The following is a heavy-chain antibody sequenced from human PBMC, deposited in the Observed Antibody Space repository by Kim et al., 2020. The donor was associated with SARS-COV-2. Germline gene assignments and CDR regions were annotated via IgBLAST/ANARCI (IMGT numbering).Heavy chain of an antibody. CDR2: INTNTGNP. D-gene: IGHD3-3*01. J-gene: IGHJ6*03. V-gene: IGHV7-4-1*02. Sequence: ASVKVSCKASGYTFTSYAMNWVRQAPGQGLEWMGWINTNTGNPTYAQGFTGRFVFSLDTSVSTAYLQISSLKAEDTAVYYCARDPETITIFGVVIKSYYYMDVWGKGTTVTASS. CDR3: ARDPETITIFGVVIKSYYYMDV. CDR1: GYTFTSYA.